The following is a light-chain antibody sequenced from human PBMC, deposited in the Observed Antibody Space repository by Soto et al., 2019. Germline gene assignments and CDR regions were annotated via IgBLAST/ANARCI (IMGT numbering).Light chain of an antibody. CDR2: EVN. J-gene: IGLJ1*01. V-gene: IGLV2-23*02. CDR1: SSDVGSYNL. CDR3: CSYAGSSTYV. Sequence: QSALTQPASVSGSPGQSITISCTGTSSDVGSYNLVSWYQQYPVKAPKLMISEVNKRPSGVSNRFSGSKSGNTASLTISGLQAEDEADYYCCSYAGSSTYVFGTGTKLTVL.